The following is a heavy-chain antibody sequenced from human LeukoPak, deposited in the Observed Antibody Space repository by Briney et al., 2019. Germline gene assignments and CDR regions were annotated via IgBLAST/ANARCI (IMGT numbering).Heavy chain of an antibody. J-gene: IGHJ6*02. CDR2: IYSSGTT. Sequence: SETLSLTCTVSGGSMNTYYWNWVRQPAGEGLEWIGRIYSSGTTNYNPSLKSRVTISVDTSKNQFSLKLSSVTAADTPVYYCASTYYDFWSGYYTDYYYGMDVWGQGTTVTVSS. CDR3: ASTYYDFWSGYYTDYYYGMDV. V-gene: IGHV4-4*07. D-gene: IGHD3-3*01. CDR1: GGSMNTYY.